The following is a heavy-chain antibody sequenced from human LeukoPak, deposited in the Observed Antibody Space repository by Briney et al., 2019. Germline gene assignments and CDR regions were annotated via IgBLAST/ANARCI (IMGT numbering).Heavy chain of an antibody. V-gene: IGHV3-48*03. D-gene: IGHD4-17*01. J-gene: IGHJ4*02. CDR1: GFTFSSYE. CDR2: IRSSGSTI. Sequence: PGGSLRLSCAASGFTFSSYEMNWVRQAPGKGLEWVSYIRSSGSTIYYADSVKGRFTISRDNAKNSLYLQMNSLRAEDTAVYYCARDRSTVTTWLDYWGQGTLVTVSS. CDR3: ARDRSTVTTWLDY.